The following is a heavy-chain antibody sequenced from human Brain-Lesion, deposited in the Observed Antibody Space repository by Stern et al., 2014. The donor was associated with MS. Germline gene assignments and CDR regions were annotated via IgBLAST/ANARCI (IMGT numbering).Heavy chain of an antibody. CDR2: IRGSGSPK. Sequence: VQLVESGGGLVQPGGSLRLSCAASGFMFSNHGMSWVRQAPGKGLGWGASIRGSGSPKHYVDSMKGRSTISRDNAKNSLYLQINSLRAEDTAIFYCARDLAYCTTSGCSGGEEFDSWGQGTLVTVSS. J-gene: IGHJ4*02. CDR1: GFMFSNHG. D-gene: IGHD2-8*01. CDR3: ARDLAYCTTSGCSGGEEFDS. V-gene: IGHV3-7*01.